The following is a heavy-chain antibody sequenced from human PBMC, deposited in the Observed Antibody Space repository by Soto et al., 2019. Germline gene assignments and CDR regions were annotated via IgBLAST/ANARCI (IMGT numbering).Heavy chain of an antibody. CDR2: IIPIFGTA. J-gene: IGHJ4*02. CDR1: GVPFSSYA. D-gene: IGHD6-19*01. CDR3: ARGSHSPGIAVAGYYY. Sequence: QVQLVQSGAEVKKPGSSVKVSCKASGVPFSSYAISWVRQAPGQGLEWMGGIIPIFGTANYAQKFQGRVTIAADESTSTAYMELSSLTSEDTAVLYCARGSHSPGIAVAGYYYWGQGTLVTVSS. V-gene: IGHV1-69*01.